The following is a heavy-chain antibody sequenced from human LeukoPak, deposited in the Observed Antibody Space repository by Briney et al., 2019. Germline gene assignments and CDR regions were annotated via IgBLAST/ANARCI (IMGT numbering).Heavy chain of an antibody. V-gene: IGHV3-11*01. D-gene: IGHD6-13*01. CDR3: ASGIAAAGTSDAFDI. CDR2: ISSSGSTI. CDR1: GFTFSDCY. J-gene: IGHJ3*02. Sequence: GGSLRLSCAASGFTFSDCYMSWIRQAPGKGLEWASYISSSGSTIYYADSVKGRFTISRDNAKNSLYLQMNSLRAEDTAVYYCASGIAAAGTSDAFDIWGQGTMVTVSS.